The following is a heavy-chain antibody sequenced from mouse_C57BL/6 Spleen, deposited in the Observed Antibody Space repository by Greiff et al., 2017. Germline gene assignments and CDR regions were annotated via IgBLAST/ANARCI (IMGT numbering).Heavy chain of an antibody. CDR3: ARGDGYYPFAY. V-gene: IGHV1-64*01. Sequence: QVQLKQPGAELVKPGASVKLSCKASGYTFTSYWMHWVKQRPGQGLEWIGMIHPNSGSTNYNEKFKSKATLTVDKSSSTAYMQLSSLTSEDSAVYYCARGDGYYPFAYWGQGTLVTVSA. D-gene: IGHD2-3*01. CDR1: GYTFTSYW. CDR2: IHPNSGST. J-gene: IGHJ3*01.